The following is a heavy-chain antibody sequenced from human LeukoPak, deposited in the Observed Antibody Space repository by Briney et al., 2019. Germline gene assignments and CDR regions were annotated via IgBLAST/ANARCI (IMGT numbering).Heavy chain of an antibody. CDR2: IYYSGST. J-gene: IGHJ4*02. CDR3: ARGVRGADY. Sequence: SETLSLTCTVSGGSISSYYWSWIRQPPGKGLEWIGYIYYSGSTNYNPPLKSRVTISVDTSKNQFSLKLSSVTAADTAVYYCARGVRGADYWGQGTLVTVSS. D-gene: IGHD3-10*01. V-gene: IGHV4-59*08. CDR1: GGSISSYY.